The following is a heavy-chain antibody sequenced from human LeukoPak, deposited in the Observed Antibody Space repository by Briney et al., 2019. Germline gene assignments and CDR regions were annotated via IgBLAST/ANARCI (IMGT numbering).Heavy chain of an antibody. CDR3: ARDLGLSYSSSYYFDY. CDR2: INPNSGGT. Sequence: ASVKVSCKASGYTFTGYYMHWVRQAPGQGLEWMGWINPNSGGTNYAQKFPGRVTMTRDTSISTAYMELSRLRSDDTAVYYCARDLGLSYSSSYYFDYWGQGTLVTVSS. CDR1: GYTFTGYY. V-gene: IGHV1-2*02. D-gene: IGHD6-19*01. J-gene: IGHJ4*02.